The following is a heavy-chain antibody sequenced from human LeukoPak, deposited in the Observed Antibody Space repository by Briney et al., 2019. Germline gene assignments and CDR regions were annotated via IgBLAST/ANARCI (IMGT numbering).Heavy chain of an antibody. V-gene: IGHV4-30-4*01. CDR2: IYYSGST. CDR3: ARDGVCSGGSCYDYGMDV. Sequence: SQTLSLTCTVSGGSISSGDYYWSWIRQPPGKGLEWIGYIYYSGSTYYNPSLKSRVTISVDTSKNQFSLKLSSVTAADTAVYYCARDGVCSGGSCYDYGMDVWGQGTTVTVSS. CDR1: GGSISSGDYY. D-gene: IGHD2-15*01. J-gene: IGHJ6*02.